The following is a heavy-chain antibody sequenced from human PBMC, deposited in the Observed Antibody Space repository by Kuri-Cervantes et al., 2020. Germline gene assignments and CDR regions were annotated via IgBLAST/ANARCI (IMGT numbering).Heavy chain of an antibody. CDR1: GYSISSGYY. CDR2: IYHSGST. V-gene: IGHV4-38-2*02. J-gene: IGHJ3*02. Sequence: SATLSLTCTVSGYSISSGYYWGWIRQPPGKGLEWIGSIYHSGSTYYNPSLKSRVTISVDTSKNQVSLKLSSVTAADTAVYYCARDGSGDYVNAFDIWGQGTMVTVSS. D-gene: IGHD4-17*01. CDR3: ARDGSGDYVNAFDI.